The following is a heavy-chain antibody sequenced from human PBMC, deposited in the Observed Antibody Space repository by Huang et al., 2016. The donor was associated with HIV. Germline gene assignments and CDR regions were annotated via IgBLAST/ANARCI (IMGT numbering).Heavy chain of an antibody. CDR1: GDSFTSLP. V-gene: IGHV1-69*01. CDR2: RVPMLVSA. Sequence: QVHLVQSGAEVKKPGSSVKVSCKASGDSFTSLPINWVRQAPGQGLEWMGGRVPMLVSATYEQKVRGRGTSSADEATSTSYRELSRLRSDDTAMYYCATSTPMLGESGGWSGKVVITENVPYVDWGQGTLVTVSS. J-gene: IGHJ4*02. D-gene: IGHD3-22*01. CDR3: ATSTPMLGESGGWSGKVVITENVPYVD.